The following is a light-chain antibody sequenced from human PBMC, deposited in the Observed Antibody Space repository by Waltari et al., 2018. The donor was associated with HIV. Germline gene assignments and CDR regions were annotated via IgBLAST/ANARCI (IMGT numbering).Light chain of an antibody. CDR2: GKN. V-gene: IGLV3-19*01. CDR3: SSRHRSDDVVV. Sequence: SSELPQDPAVSVALGQTARITCQGDSLRSYYASWYQPKSGRAPIVVIYGKNNRPSGIPGRFSASLSGNTTSLTVTGAQAEDEADYYCSSRHRSDDVVVFGGGPKLTVL. J-gene: IGLJ2*01. CDR1: SLRSYY.